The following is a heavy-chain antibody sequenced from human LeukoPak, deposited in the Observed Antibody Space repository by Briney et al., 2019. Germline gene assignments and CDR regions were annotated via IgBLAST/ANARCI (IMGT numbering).Heavy chain of an antibody. CDR2: ISSSSSSI. CDR1: GFTFSSYS. Sequence: GGSLRLSCAASGFTFSSYSMNWVRQAPGKGLEWVSYISSSSSSIYNADSVKGRFTISRDNAKNSLYLHMNSLRAEDTAVYYCARDFCSSTSCRFDYWGQGTLVTVSS. D-gene: IGHD2-2*01. CDR3: ARDFCSSTSCRFDY. V-gene: IGHV3-48*04. J-gene: IGHJ4*02.